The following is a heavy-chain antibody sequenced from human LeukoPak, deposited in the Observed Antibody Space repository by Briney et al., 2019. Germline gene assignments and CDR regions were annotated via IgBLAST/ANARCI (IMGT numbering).Heavy chain of an antibody. D-gene: IGHD3-10*01. CDR1: GFTFSSYG. Sequence: GGSLRLSCAASGFTFSSYGMHWVRQAPGKGLEWVAFIRYDGSNKYYADSVKGRFTISRDNAKNSLYLQMNSLRAEDTAVYYCARDPITMVRGVNIDYWGQGTLVTVSS. CDR2: IRYDGSNK. J-gene: IGHJ4*02. CDR3: ARDPITMVRGVNIDY. V-gene: IGHV3-30*02.